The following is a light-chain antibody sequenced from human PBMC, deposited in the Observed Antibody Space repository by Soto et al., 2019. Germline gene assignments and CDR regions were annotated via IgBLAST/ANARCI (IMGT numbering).Light chain of an antibody. V-gene: IGLV2-14*01. CDR3: GSYSGTTNVRFV. CDR1: SSDIGDSNF. J-gene: IGLJ1*01. Sequence: SVLAQPASVSWSPGQSITISCTGTSSDIGDSNFVSWYQHHPGKAPKLLIYDVRDRPSRISGRFSGSTSANTASLTISGLQAEDVAFYYCGSYSGTTNVRFVFGTGTKVTVL. CDR2: DVR.